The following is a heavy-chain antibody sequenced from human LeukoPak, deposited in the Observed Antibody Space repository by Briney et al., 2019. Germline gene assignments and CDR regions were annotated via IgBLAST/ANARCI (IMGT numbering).Heavy chain of an antibody. CDR1: GFTFSSYG. CDR3: AKDPERWLQLRLGFSD. J-gene: IGHJ4*02. Sequence: GGSLRLSCAASGFTFSSYGMSWVRQAPGKGLEWVSGISSSGGNTYYADSVKGWFTISRDNSKNTLYLQMNSLRAEDTAVYYCAKDPERWLQLRLGFSDWGQGTLVTVSS. CDR2: ISSSGGNT. V-gene: IGHV3-23*01. D-gene: IGHD5-24*01.